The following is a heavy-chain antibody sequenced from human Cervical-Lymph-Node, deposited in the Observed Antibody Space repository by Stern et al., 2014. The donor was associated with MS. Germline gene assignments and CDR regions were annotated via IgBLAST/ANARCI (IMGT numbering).Heavy chain of an antibody. CDR1: GFTFADYA. Sequence: QLVESGGGLAQPGRSLRISCEASGFTFADYAMHWVRQTPGQGLEWVSSISWNSGSMGYAGSVKGRFTISRDNAKNSLYLQMNGLRADDTALYYCAKATFYGAALDYWGQGTLVTVSS. V-gene: IGHV3-9*01. CDR2: ISWNSGSM. D-gene: IGHD2/OR15-2a*01. CDR3: AKATFYGAALDY. J-gene: IGHJ4*02.